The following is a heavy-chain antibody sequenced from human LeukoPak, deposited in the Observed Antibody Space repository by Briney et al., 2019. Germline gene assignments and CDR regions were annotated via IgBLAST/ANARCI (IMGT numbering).Heavy chain of an antibody. D-gene: IGHD3-22*01. CDR2: INTDGSTT. CDR1: GFTFSSYW. J-gene: IGHJ4*02. CDR3: AKDMVALYDSSGYFVY. Sequence: GGSLRLSCAASGFTFSSYWMNWVRQAPGKGLVWVSHINTDGSTTTYADSVKGRFTISRDNAKNSLYLQMNSLRPEDTALYYCAKDMVALYDSSGYFVYWGQGTLVTVPS. V-gene: IGHV3-74*01.